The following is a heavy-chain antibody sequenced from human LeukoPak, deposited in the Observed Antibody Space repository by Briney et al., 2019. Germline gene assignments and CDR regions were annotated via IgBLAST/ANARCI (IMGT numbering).Heavy chain of an antibody. D-gene: IGHD3-22*01. CDR3: ARGRVTYYYDSSGYSFDY. CDR2: INHSGST. Sequence: PSETLSLTCTVSGGSISSGDYYWSWIRQPPGKGLEWIGEINHSGSTNYNPSLKSRVTISVDTSKNQFSLKLSSVTAADTAVYYCARGRVTYYYDSSGYSFDYWGQGTLVTVSS. V-gene: IGHV4-39*07. CDR1: GGSISSGDYY. J-gene: IGHJ4*02.